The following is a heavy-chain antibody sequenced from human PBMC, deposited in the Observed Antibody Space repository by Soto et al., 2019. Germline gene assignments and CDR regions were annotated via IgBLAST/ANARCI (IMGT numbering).Heavy chain of an antibody. V-gene: IGHV3-66*01. Sequence: PGGSPRISCAASGDSVSSTDVSWVCQAPGKGLAWVSVIQSGGSTFYADSVKVRFTTSRDNSKNTLYLQMNSLRVEDTAMYYCSRYVEDDSGMSCYGALLEFWGKRTSVTGFS. CDR2: IQSGGST. D-gene: IGHD2-15*01. CDR1: GDSVSSTD. J-gene: IGHJ6*01. CDR3: SRYVEDDSGMSCYGALLEF.